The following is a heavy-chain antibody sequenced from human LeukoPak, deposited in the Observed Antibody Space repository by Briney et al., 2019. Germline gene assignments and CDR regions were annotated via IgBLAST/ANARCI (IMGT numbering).Heavy chain of an antibody. CDR3: ARGRTRSSTSCLGY. CDR1: GHTFTSYD. V-gene: IGHV1-8*03. J-gene: IGHJ4*02. Sequence: GASVKVSCKASGHTFTSYDINWVRQATGQGLEWMGWMNPNSGNTGYAQKFQGRVTITRNTSISTAYMELSSLRSEDTAVYYCARGRTRSSTSCLGYWGQGTLVTVSS. D-gene: IGHD2-2*01. CDR2: MNPNSGNT.